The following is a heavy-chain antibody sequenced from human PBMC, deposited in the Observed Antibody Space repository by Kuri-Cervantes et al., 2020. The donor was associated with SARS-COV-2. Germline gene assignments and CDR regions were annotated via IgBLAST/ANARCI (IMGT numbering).Heavy chain of an antibody. CDR3: AKYYDSSGPLAYGMDV. CDR1: GGSISSYY. D-gene: IGHD3-22*01. CDR2: IYYSGST. J-gene: IGHJ6*02. V-gene: IGHV4-59*12. Sequence: ESLKISCTVSGGSISSYYWSWIRQPPGKGLEWIGYIYYSGSTNYNPSLKSRVTISVDTSKNQFSLKLSSVTAADTAVYYCAKYYDSSGPLAYGMDVWGQGTTVTVSS.